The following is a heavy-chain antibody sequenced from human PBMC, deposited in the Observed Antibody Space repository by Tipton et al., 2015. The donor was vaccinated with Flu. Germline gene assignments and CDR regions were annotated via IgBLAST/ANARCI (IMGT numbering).Heavy chain of an antibody. J-gene: IGHJ4*02. CDR1: GYSISSGYY. D-gene: IGHD6-19*01. V-gene: IGHV4-38-2*02. CDR2: IYHSGRT. CDR3: ARGPEQWLVNPHYFDY. Sequence: LRLSCTVSGYSISSGYYWGWIRQPPGKGLEWIGSIYHSGRTYYNPSLKSRATISVDTSKNQFSLELSSVTAADTAVYYCARGPEQWLVNPHYFDYWGQGTLVTVSS.